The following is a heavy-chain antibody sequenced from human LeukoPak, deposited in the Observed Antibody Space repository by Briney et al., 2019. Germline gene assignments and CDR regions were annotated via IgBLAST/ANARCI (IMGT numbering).Heavy chain of an antibody. V-gene: IGHV3-23*01. CDR3: AKASSGWAPFDY. CDR1: GFTFSSYS. J-gene: IGHJ4*02. D-gene: IGHD6-19*01. CDR2: ISGSGAST. Sequence: GGSLRLSCTASGFTFSSYSMTWVRQAPGKGLECVSAISGSGASTYYTDSVKGRFTISRDNSKNTLSLQMNSLSAEDTAVYYCAKASSGWAPFDYWGQGTLVTVSS.